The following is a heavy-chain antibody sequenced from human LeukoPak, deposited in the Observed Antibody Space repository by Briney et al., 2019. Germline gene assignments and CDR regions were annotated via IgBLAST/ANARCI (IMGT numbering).Heavy chain of an antibody. J-gene: IGHJ4*02. Sequence: ASVKVSCKASGYTLTGYYMHWVRQAPGQGLEWMGVINLNAGTTNYAQKFQGRVTMTRDMSTSTVYMELSSLTSEDTAVYYCAREMGVGSTMGYFYYWGQGTLVTVSA. V-gene: IGHV1-46*01. CDR2: INLNAGTT. CDR3: AREMGVGSTMGYFYY. CDR1: GYTLTGYY. D-gene: IGHD1-26*01.